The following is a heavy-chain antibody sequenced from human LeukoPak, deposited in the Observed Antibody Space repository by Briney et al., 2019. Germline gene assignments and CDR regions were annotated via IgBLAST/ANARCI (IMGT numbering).Heavy chain of an antibody. CDR3: ATIDARSGIVGAYYFDY. CDR2: FDPEDGET. V-gene: IGHV1-24*01. Sequence: ASVKVSCKVSGYTLTELSMHWVRQAPGKGLEWMGGFDPEDGETIYAQKFQGRVTMTEDTSTDTAYMELSSLRSEDTAVYYCATIDARSGIVGAYYFDYWGQGTLVTVSS. CDR1: GYTLTELS. D-gene: IGHD1-26*01. J-gene: IGHJ4*02.